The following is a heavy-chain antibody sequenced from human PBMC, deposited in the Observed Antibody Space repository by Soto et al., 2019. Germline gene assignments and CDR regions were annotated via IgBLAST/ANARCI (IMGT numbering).Heavy chain of an antibody. CDR1: GGSISSGDYY. CDR2: IYYSGST. D-gene: IGHD3-10*01. J-gene: IGHJ6*02. CDR3: ARANYGSGSYTDYYYYGMDV. Sequence: SETLSLTCTVSGGSISSGDYYWSWIRQPPGKGLEWIGYIYYSGSTYYNPSLKSRVTISVDTSKNQFSLKLSSVTAADTAVYDCARANYGSGSYTDYYYYGMDVWGQGTTVTVSS. V-gene: IGHV4-30-4*01.